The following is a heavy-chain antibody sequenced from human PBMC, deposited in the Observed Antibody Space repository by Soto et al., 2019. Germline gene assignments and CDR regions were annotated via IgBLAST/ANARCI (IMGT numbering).Heavy chain of an antibody. D-gene: IGHD4-17*01. J-gene: IGHJ5*02. CDR1: GNTFTSYD. CDR3: ARGVKYGAYSRWFDP. V-gene: IGHV1-8*01. CDR2: MNPNSGNT. Sequence: QVQLVQSGAEVKKPGASVKVSCKASGNTFTSYDINWVRQATGQGLEYLGWMNPNSGNTAYVQKFKGRVTMTWDTSITTAYMELSSLRSEDTAVYFCARGVKYGAYSRWFDPWGQGTLVTFSS.